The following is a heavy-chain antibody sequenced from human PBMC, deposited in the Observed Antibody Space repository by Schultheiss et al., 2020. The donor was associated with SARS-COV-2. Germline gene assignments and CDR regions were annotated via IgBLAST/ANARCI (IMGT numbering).Heavy chain of an antibody. J-gene: IGHJ4*02. CDR1: GGSFSGYY. CDR2: INHSGST. CDR3: ARASSTSGPYFDY. D-gene: IGHD2-15*01. Sequence: SQTLSLTCAVYGGSFSGYYWSWIRQPPGKGLEWIGEINHSGSTNYNPSLKSRVTISVDTSKNQFSLKLSSVTAADTAVYYCARASSTSGPYFDYWGQGTLVTVSS. V-gene: IGHV4-34*01.